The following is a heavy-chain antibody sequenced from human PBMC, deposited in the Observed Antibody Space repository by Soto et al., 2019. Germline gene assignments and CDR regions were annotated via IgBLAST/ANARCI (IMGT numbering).Heavy chain of an antibody. V-gene: IGHV4-59*08. CDR2: VHYSGRT. Sequence: SETLSLTCAVSGGSMSSYYWTWIRQPPGKGLEWIGHVHYSGRTTYNPSLKSRVTISEDTSKNQFSLKLSSVTAADTAVYYCARRALRFLEFDPWGQGTLVTVSS. D-gene: IGHD3-3*01. CDR3: ARRALRFLEFDP. J-gene: IGHJ5*02. CDR1: GGSMSSYY.